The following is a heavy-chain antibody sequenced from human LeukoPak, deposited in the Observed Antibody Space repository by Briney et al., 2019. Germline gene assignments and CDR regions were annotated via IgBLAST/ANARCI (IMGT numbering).Heavy chain of an antibody. D-gene: IGHD6-6*01. CDR3: ATRSSTLAAARCFDD. V-gene: IGHV4-34*01. CDR2: IDHRGSS. Sequence: SETLSLTCAVHVESFSAYFWSWIRHVPGKGLEWIGEIDHRGSSNYNPPLKSRATISVDTSKNHFSLSLTSVSAADTAVYYCATRSSTLAAARCFDDWGQGTVVTVSS. CDR1: VESFSAYF. J-gene: IGHJ4*03.